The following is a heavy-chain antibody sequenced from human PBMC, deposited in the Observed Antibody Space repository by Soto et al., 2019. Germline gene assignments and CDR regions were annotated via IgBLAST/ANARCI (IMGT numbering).Heavy chain of an antibody. D-gene: IGHD3-10*01. V-gene: IGHV4-61*01. CDR2: VYYSGTT. Sequence: SETLSLTCSVSGGSVSNKTYYWSWIRQPPGKRLEWIGYVYYSGTTNYNPSLKSRVTISVDLSKNQFSLKLSSVTAADTAVYYCARGCFGKLSYYYGMDVWGQGTTVTVSS. J-gene: IGHJ6*02. CDR3: ARGCFGKLSYYYGMDV. CDR1: GGSVSNKTYY.